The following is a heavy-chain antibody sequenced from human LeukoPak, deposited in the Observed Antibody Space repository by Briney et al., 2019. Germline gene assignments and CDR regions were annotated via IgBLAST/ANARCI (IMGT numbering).Heavy chain of an antibody. D-gene: IGHD3-9*01. CDR3: ARTGHYQFDS. CDR2: VSIYNDNT. V-gene: IGHV1-18*01. CDR1: GYSLTDYD. J-gene: IGHJ4*02. Sequence: GASVKVSCKASGYSLTDYDFSWVRQAPGQGLEWLGWVSIYNDNTKYAREFQDRITMTTDISTSTAYMELKSLTSDDTAVYFCARTGHYQFDSWGQGTLVTASS.